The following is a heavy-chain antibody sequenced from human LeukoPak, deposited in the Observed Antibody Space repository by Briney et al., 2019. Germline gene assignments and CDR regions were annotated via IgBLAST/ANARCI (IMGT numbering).Heavy chain of an antibody. D-gene: IGHD4-17*01. V-gene: IGHV3-23*01. CDR3: AKDVGGYGDPFDY. Sequence: PGGSLRLSCAASGFTFSSYAMRWVRQAPGKGLEWVSAISGSGGSTYYADSVKGRFTISRDNSKNTLYLQMNSLRAEDTAVYYCAKDVGGYGDPFDYWGQGTLVTVSS. J-gene: IGHJ4*02. CDR1: GFTFSSYA. CDR2: ISGSGGST.